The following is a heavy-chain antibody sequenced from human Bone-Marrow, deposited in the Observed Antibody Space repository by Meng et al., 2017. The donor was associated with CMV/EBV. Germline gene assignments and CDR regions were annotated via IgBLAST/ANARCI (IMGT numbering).Heavy chain of an antibody. CDR2: IIPIFGTA. CDR3: AREITRYYCSSTSCAGSGTTRHGACDI. J-gene: IGHJ3*02. CDR1: GGTFSSYA. D-gene: IGHD2-2*01. Sequence: SVKVSCKASGGTFSSYAISWVRQAPGQGLEWMGGIIPIFGTANYAQKFQGRVTITTDESTSTAYMELSSLRSEDTAVYYCAREITRYYCSSTSCAGSGTTRHGACDIWGQGKMVNVAS. V-gene: IGHV1-69*05.